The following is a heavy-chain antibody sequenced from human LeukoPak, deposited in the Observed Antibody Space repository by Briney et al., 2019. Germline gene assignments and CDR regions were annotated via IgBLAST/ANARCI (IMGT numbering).Heavy chain of an antibody. J-gene: IGHJ6*02. V-gene: IGHV3-20*04. Sequence: GGSLILSCAASGFTFDDYGMSWVRQAPGKGLEWVSGINWNGGSTGYADSVKGRFTISRDDAKNSLYLQMNSLRAEDTALYYCARDMAYGSGSYIYYYYYGMDVWGQGTTVTVSS. CDR2: INWNGGST. D-gene: IGHD3-10*01. CDR1: GFTFDDYG. CDR3: ARDMAYGSGSYIYYYYYGMDV.